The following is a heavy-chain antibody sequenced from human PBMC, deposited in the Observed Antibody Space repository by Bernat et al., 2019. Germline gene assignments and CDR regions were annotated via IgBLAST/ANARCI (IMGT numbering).Heavy chain of an antibody. CDR3: TREQIVVVVAAPNDY. CDR1: GFTFGDYA. CDR2: IRSKAYGGTT. D-gene: IGHD2-15*01. J-gene: IGHJ4*02. Sequence: EVQLVESGGGLVQPGRSLRLSCTASGFTFGDYAMSWFRQAPGKGLEWVGFIRSKAYGGTTEYAASVKGRFTISRDDSKSIAYLQMNSLKTEDTAVYYCTREQIVVVVAAPNDYWGQGTLVTVSS. V-gene: IGHV3-49*03.